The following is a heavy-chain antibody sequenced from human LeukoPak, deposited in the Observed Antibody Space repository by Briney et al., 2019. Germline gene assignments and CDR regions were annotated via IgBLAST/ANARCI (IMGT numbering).Heavy chain of an antibody. CDR3: VRQAGGSGSYALFDY. V-gene: IGHV4-39*01. D-gene: IGHD3-10*01. CDR1: GGSISSSSYY. CDR2: IYYSGRT. J-gene: IGHJ4*02. Sequence: PSETLSLTCAVSGGSISSSSYYWGWIRRPPGKGLEWIGSIYYSGRTYYNPSLKSRVTISVDTSKNQFSLKLSSVTAADTAVYYCVRQAGGSGSYALFDYWGQGTLVTVSS.